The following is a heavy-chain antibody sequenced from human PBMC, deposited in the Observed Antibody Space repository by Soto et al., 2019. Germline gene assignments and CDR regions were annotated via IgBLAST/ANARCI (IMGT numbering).Heavy chain of an antibody. CDR1: GGSFSGYY. V-gene: IGHV4-34*01. J-gene: IGHJ4*02. CDR3: ARGPLDY. Sequence: SETLSLTCAVYGGSFSGYYWSWIRQPPGKGLEWIGEINHSGSTNYNPSLKSRVTVSRDNANNSLYLQMNSLRAEDTAVYYCARGPLDYWGQGTLVTVSS. CDR2: INHSGST.